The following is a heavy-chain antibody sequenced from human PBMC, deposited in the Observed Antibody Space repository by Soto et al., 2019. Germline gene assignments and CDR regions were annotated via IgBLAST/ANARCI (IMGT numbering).Heavy chain of an antibody. CDR3: ARAGPNYDILTGYYGYFDY. Sequence: SETLSLTCAVYGGSFSGYYWSWIRQPPGKGLEWIGEINHSGSTNYNPSLKSRVTISVDTSKNQFSLKLSSVTAADTAVYYCARAGPNYDILTGYYGYFDYWGQGTLVTVSS. J-gene: IGHJ4*02. V-gene: IGHV4-34*01. CDR2: INHSGST. CDR1: GGSFSGYY. D-gene: IGHD3-9*01.